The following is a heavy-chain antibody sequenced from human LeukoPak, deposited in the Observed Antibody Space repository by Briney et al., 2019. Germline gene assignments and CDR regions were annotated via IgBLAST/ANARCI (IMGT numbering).Heavy chain of an antibody. J-gene: IGHJ4*02. CDR3: ARDPSSVTLYFFDY. CDR1: GYTFRGNY. Sequence: ASVKVSCKASGYTFRGNYIHWLRQAPGQGLEWMGWIDANNGDTKSAQKFQGRVTMSRDTSISTAYIDLSSLSPDDAAVYYCARDPSSVTLYFFDYWGQGTLVTVSS. V-gene: IGHV1-2*02. D-gene: IGHD4-11*01. CDR2: IDANNGDT.